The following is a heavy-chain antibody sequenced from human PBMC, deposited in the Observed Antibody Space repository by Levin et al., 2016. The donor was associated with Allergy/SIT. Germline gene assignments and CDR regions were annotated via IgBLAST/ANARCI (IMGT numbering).Heavy chain of an antibody. D-gene: IGHD6-19*01. J-gene: IGHJ3*02. CDR1: GYSFTSYW. V-gene: IGHV5-51*01. Sequence: GESLKISCKGSGYSFTSYWIGWVRQMPGKGLEWMGIIYPGDSDTRYSPSFQGQVTISADKSISTAYLQWSSLKASDTAMYYCAIKPGIAVAGRVVAFDIWGQGTMVTVSS. CDR2: IYPGDSDT. CDR3: AIKPGIAVAGRVVAFDI.